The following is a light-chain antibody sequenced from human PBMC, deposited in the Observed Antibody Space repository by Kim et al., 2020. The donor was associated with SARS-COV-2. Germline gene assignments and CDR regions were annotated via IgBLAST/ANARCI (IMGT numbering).Light chain of an antibody. V-gene: IGLV1-44*01. Sequence: GQRAPISCSGSSSNIGSNTVNWYQQLPGSAPKLLIYKDNQRPSGVPDRFSGSKSGTSASLAISGLQSEDEADYSCAVWDDSLSGVLFGGGTQLTVL. CDR3: AVWDDSLSGVL. CDR1: SSNIGSNT. J-gene: IGLJ2*01. CDR2: KDN.